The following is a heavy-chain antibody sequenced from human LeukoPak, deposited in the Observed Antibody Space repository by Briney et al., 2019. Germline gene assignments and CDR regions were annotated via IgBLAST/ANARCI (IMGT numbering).Heavy chain of an antibody. J-gene: IGHJ6*02. Sequence: GGSLRLSCAASGFTFSSYGMHWVRQAPGKGLEWVAVIWYDGSNKYCADSVKGRFTISRDNSKNTLYLQMNSLRAEDTAVYYCARDVRYSSGWYNYYYYYGMDVWGQGTTVTVSS. CDR2: IWYDGSNK. CDR3: ARDVRYSSGWYNYYYYYGMDV. D-gene: IGHD6-19*01. V-gene: IGHV3-33*01. CDR1: GFTFSSYG.